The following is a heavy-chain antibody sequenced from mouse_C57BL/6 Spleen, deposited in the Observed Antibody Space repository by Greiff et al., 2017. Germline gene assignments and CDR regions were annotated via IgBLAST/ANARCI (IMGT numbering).Heavy chain of an antibody. CDR3: ARKEGLGGWFAY. V-gene: IGHV5-17*01. J-gene: IGHJ3*01. D-gene: IGHD2-4*01. CDR2: ISSGSSTI. CDR1: GFTFSDYG. Sequence: EVKLVESGGGLVKPGGSLKLSCAASGFTFSDYGMHWVRQAPEKGLEWVAYISSGSSTIYYADTVKGRFTISRDNAKNTLFLQMTSLGSEDTAMYYCARKEGLGGWFAYWGQGTLVTVAA.